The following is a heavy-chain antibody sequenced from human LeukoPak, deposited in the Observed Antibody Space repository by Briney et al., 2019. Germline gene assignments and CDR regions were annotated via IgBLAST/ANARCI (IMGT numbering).Heavy chain of an antibody. CDR2: ISVHSGNT. D-gene: IGHD5-18*01. V-gene: IGHV1-18*04. CDR3: ARAAGYSYESPYYFDY. CDR1: GYTFTTYS. Sequence: ASVKVSCKASGYTFTTYSISWMRQAPGQGPEWMGRISVHSGNTNYTQKFQGRVTMTTDTSTSSAYMELKNLRSDDTAVYYCARAAGYSYESPYYFDYWGQGTLVTVSS. J-gene: IGHJ4*02.